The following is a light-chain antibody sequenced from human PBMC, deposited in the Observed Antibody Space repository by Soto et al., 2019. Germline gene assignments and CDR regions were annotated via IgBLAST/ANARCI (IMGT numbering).Light chain of an antibody. CDR1: QTINSW. CDR2: DAS. CDR3: QQYSSYWT. V-gene: IGKV1-5*01. Sequence: DIQMTQSPSTLSASVGDRVTITCRASQTINSWLAWYQQKPGKAPRLLIYDASSLESGLPSRFSGSGSGTEFTLTISSLQPDDFATYYCQQYSSYWTFGQGTKVEIK. J-gene: IGKJ1*01.